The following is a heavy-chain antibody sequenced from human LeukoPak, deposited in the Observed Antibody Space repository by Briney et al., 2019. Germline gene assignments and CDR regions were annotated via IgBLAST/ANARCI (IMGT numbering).Heavy chain of an antibody. CDR2: IIPILGIA. Sequence: SVKVSCKASGGTFSSYAISWVRQAPGQGLEWMGRIIPILGIANYAQKFQGRVTITADKSTSTAYMELSSLRSEDTAVYYCARDRRDYYDSSGYYFDWFDPWGQGTLVTVSS. D-gene: IGHD3-22*01. CDR1: GGTFSSYA. J-gene: IGHJ5*02. V-gene: IGHV1-69*04. CDR3: ARDRRDYYDSSGYYFDWFDP.